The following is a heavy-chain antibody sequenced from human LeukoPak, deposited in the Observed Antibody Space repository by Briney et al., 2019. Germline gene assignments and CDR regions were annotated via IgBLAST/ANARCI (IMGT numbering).Heavy chain of an antibody. CDR3: ARFNEQQMYFQH. J-gene: IGHJ1*01. Sequence: GGSLRLSCAASGFTFSSYGMHWVRQAPGKGLEWVAVIWYDGSNKYYADSVKGQFTISRDNSKNTLYLQMNSLRAEDTAVYYCARFNEQQMYFQHWGQGTLVTVSS. V-gene: IGHV3-33*01. D-gene: IGHD6-13*01. CDR2: IWYDGSNK. CDR1: GFTFSSYG.